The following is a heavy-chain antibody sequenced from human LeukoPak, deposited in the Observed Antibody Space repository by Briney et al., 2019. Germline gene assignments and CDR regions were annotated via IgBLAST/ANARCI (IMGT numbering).Heavy chain of an antibody. Sequence: GGSLRLSCAASGFTFSSYEMNWVRQAPGKGLDWVSYISSSGTTIYYADSVKGRFTISRDNAKNSLYLQMNSLRAEDTAVYYCARGGTPPDYWGQGTLVTVSS. CDR1: GFTFSSYE. CDR3: ARGGTPPDY. J-gene: IGHJ4*02. CDR2: ISSSGTTI. V-gene: IGHV3-48*03. D-gene: IGHD1/OR15-1a*01.